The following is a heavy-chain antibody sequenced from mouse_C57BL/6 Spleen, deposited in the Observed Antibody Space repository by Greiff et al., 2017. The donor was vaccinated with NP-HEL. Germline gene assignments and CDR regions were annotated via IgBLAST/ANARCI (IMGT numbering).Heavy chain of an antibody. CDR3: ATDGALYAMDY. CDR2: ISSGSSTI. J-gene: IGHJ4*01. Sequence: EVKLVESGGGLVKPGGSLKLSCAASGFTFSDYGMHWVRQAPEKGLEWVAYISSGSSTIYYADTVKGRFTISRDNAKNTLFLQMTSLRSEDTAMYYCATDGALYAMDYWGQGTSVTVSS. D-gene: IGHD2-3*01. V-gene: IGHV5-17*01. CDR1: GFTFSDYG.